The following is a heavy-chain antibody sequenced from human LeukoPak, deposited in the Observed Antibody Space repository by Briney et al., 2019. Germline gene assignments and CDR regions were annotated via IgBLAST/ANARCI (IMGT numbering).Heavy chain of an antibody. J-gene: IGHJ5*02. D-gene: IGHD5-18*01. CDR3: ARSGGPSHRDTAMPYEGFDP. Sequence: ASVKVSCKASGGTFSSYAISWVRQAPGQGLEWMGRIIPIFGTANYAQKFQGRVTIITDESTSTAYMELSSLRSEDTAVYYCARSGGPSHRDTAMPYEGFDPWGQGTLVTVSS. CDR1: GGTFSSYA. V-gene: IGHV1-69*05. CDR2: IIPIFGTA.